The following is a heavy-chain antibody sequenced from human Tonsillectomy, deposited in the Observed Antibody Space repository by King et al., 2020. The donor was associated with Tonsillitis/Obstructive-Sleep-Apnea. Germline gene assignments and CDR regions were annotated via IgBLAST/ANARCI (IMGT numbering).Heavy chain of an antibody. CDR2: ISAYNGNT. Sequence: VQLVQSGAEVKKPGASVKVSCKASGYTFTSYGISWVRQAPGQGLEWMGWISAYNGNTNYAQKFQGRVTMTTDTSTSTAYMELRSLRSDDTAVYDCARQATSGSYSLNDAFDMWGQGTMATSGSYPLNDAFDIWGQGTMVTVSS. CDR3: ARQATSGSYSLNDAFDMWGQGTMATSGSYPLNDAFDI. J-gene: IGHJ3*02. V-gene: IGHV1-18*01. D-gene: IGHD3-10*01. CDR1: GYTFTSYG.